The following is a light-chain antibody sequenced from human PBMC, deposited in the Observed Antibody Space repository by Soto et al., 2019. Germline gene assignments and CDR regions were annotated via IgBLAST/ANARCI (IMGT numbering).Light chain of an antibody. Sequence: QSVLTQPASVSGFPGQSITISCTGSNSDVGDYKYVSWYQQMSGAAPKLIIYDVSDRPSGVSNRFSGSKSGNTASLTISGLQAEDEADYYCISYTSTTTLYVFRTGTKVTVL. CDR3: ISYTSTTTLYV. CDR1: NSDVGDYKY. J-gene: IGLJ1*01. V-gene: IGLV2-14*01. CDR2: DVS.